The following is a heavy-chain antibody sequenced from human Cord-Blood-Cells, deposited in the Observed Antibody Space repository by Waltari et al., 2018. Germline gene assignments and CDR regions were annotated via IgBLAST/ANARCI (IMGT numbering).Heavy chain of an antibody. V-gene: IGHV4-34*01. CDR1: GGSFSGYY. D-gene: IGHD3-10*01. J-gene: IGHJ3*02. CDR2: IKQSGST. CDR3: ARFQLLGAFDI. Sequence: QVQLQQWGAGLLKPSETLSLTCAVYGGSFSGYYWSWIRQPPGKGREWIEEIKQSGSTNSNPSLKSRVTISVDTSKNQFSLKLSSVTAADTAVYYCARFQLLGAFDIWGQGTMVTDSS.